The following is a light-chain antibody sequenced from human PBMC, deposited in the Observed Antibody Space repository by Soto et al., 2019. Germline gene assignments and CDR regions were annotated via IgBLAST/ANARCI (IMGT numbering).Light chain of an antibody. CDR2: GAS. CDR1: QSVSRN. V-gene: IGKV3-15*01. CDR3: QQYNNWPPIT. J-gene: IGKJ5*01. Sequence: EIVLTQSPATLSVSPGERATLSCRASQSVSRNLAWYQQRPGQAPRLLIYGASTRATGIPARFSGSGSGTEFTLTVSSLQSEDFGIYYCQQYNNWPPITFGQGTRLEIK.